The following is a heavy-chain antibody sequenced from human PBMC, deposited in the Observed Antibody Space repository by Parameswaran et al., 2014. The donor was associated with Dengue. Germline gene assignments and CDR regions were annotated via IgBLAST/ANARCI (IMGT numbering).Heavy chain of an antibody. V-gene: IGHV5-51*01. CDR3: ARLDIVGGIASGGAFDY. J-gene: IGHJ4*02. Sequence: VRQMPGKGLEWMGIIYPGDSDTRYSPSFQGQVTISADNDKSISTAYLQWSSLKASDTAIYYCARLDIVGGIASGGAFDYWGQGTLVTVSS. D-gene: IGHD6-13*01. CDR2: IYPGDSDT.